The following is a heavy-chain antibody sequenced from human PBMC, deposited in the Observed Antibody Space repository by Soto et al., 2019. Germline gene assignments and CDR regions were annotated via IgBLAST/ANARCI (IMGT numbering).Heavy chain of an antibody. Sequence: QVQLQESGPGLVKPSQTLSLTCAVSGGSINSGGFYWHWIRQHPEKGLEWIGYIFPSGSTHYNRSLKIRGTMSADTSQNQFYLMLTSVTASDTAVYYCARGGFSFTGPAGYWCQGTLVTVSS. CDR1: GGSINSGGFY. D-gene: IGHD3-16*01. CDR3: ARGGFSFTGPAGY. CDR2: IFPSGST. V-gene: IGHV4-31*11. J-gene: IGHJ4*02.